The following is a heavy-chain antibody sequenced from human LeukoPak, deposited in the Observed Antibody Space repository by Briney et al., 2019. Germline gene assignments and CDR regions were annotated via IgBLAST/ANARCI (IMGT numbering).Heavy chain of an antibody. D-gene: IGHD3-22*01. CDR1: GGSIRNHY. CDR3: TRDIYDSSGLAAFDI. Sequence: NPSDTVSLMCTVWGGSIRNHYGMWLPQPGGKDLVEFGGNYNSESTNYNPSLKSRVTMSVDTSKNQFSLKLSSVTAADTAVYYCTRDIYDSSGLAAFDIWGQGTMVTVSS. CDR2: NYNSEST. J-gene: IGHJ3*02. V-gene: IGHV4-4*07.